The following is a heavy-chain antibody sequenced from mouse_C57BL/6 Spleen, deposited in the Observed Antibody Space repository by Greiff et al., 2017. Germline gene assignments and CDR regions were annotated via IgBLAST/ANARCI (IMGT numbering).Heavy chain of an antibody. CDR1: GYSITSGYY. CDR2: ISYDGSN. D-gene: IGHD1-1*01. J-gene: IGHJ4*01. V-gene: IGHV3-6*01. CDR3: ARGGGLLLGYYAMDY. Sequence: EVKLLESGPGLVKPSQSLSLTCSVTGYSITSGYYWNWIRQFPGNKLEWMGYISYDGSNNYNPSLKNRISITRDTSKNQFFLKLNSVTTEDTATYYCARGGGLLLGYYAMDYWGQGTSVTVSS.